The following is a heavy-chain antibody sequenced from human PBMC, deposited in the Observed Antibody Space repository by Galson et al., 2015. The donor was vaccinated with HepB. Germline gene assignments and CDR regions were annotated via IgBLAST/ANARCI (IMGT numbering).Heavy chain of an antibody. J-gene: IGHJ2*01. CDR2: ISGESHST. D-gene: IGHD3-16*01. V-gene: IGHV3-11*06. Sequence: SLRLSCAASEFTFNDYNMSWIRQAPGKGLEWLSYISGESHSTYYADSVRGRFTISRDNAKNSLYLQMNSLRAEDTAVYYCAKGGRVTFTDSPWWYFDLWGRGTLVTVSS. CDR1: EFTFNDYN. CDR3: AKGGRVTFTDSPWWYFDL.